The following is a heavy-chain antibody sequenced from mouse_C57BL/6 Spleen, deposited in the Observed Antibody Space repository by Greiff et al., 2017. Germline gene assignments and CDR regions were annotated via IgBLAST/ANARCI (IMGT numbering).Heavy chain of an antibody. CDR2: INPSNGGT. CDR3: ARPDYSNYDYFDD. D-gene: IGHD2-5*01. V-gene: IGHV1-53*01. Sequence: QVQLQQPGTELVKPGASVKLSCKASGYTFTSYWMHWVKQKPGQGLEWIGNINPSNGGTNYNAKFKSKATLTVDKSSSTAYMQLSSLTSEDSAVYYCARPDYSNYDYFDDWGQGTTLTVSS. J-gene: IGHJ2*01. CDR1: GYTFTSYW.